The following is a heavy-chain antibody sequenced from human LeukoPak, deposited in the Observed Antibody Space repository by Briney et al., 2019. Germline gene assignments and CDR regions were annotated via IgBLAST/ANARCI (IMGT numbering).Heavy chain of an antibody. J-gene: IGHJ4*02. CDR3: ARDSGGSGSYYGTFDS. D-gene: IGHD3-10*01. CDR2: ISYDGSNK. CDR1: GFTFSSYA. V-gene: IGHV3-30*04. Sequence: PGGSLRLSCAASGFTFSSYAMHWVRQAPDKGLEWVAVISYDGSNKYYADSVKGRFTISRDNSKNTLDLQMNSLRAEDTAVYYCARDSGGSGSYYGTFDSWGQGTLVTVSS.